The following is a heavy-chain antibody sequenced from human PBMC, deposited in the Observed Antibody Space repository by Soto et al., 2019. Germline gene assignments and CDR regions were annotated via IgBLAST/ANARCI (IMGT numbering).Heavy chain of an antibody. J-gene: IGHJ6*02. CDR2: IYWDDDK. D-gene: IGHD2-21*01. Sequence: QITLKESGPTLVKPTQTLTLTCTFSGFSLSTTGVGVGWIRQPPGKALEWLALIYWDDDKRYNPSLKSRLTITKDTSKNLVVLTMTNMDPVDTATYYCVQSRCGGDCLQSYSSRSYYGLDVWGQGTTVTVSS. CDR3: VQSRCGGDCLQSYSSRSYYGLDV. CDR1: GFSLSTTGVG. V-gene: IGHV2-5*02.